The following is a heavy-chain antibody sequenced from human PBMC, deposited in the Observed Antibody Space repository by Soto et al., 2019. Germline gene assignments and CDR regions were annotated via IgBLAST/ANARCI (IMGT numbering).Heavy chain of an antibody. J-gene: IGHJ3*02. CDR1: GGPFNNHA. V-gene: IGHV1-69*01. CDR2: VIPTLATA. CDR3: ASDYGEIDAFDI. Sequence: QVQLVQSGAEVKKPGSSVKVSCKTSGGPFNNHAINWVRQAPGQGLEWAGLVIPTLATADYAQKFQGRVTMTADEVTNTAYMELSSLRSDDTGVYYCASDYGEIDAFDIWGQGTLVTVSS. D-gene: IGHD4-17*01.